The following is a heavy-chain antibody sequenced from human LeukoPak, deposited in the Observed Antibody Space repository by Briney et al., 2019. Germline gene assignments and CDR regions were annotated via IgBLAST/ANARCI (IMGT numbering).Heavy chain of an antibody. CDR2: IYTSGST. CDR1: GGSISSGSYY. D-gene: IGHD6-19*01. CDR3: ARELKTVAGTGY. Sequence: PSQTLSLTCTVSGGSISSGSYYWSWIRQPAGKGLEWIGRIYTSGSTNYNPSPKSRVTISVDTSKNQFSLKLSSVTAADTAVYYCARELKTVAGTGYWGQGTLVTVSS. V-gene: IGHV4-61*02. J-gene: IGHJ4*02.